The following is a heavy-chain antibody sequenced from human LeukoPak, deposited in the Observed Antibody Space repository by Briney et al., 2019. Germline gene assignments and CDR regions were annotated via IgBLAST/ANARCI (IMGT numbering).Heavy chain of an antibody. V-gene: IGHV4-39*07. CDR3: ARGHWNYRFGWFDP. J-gene: IGHJ5*02. Sequence: SETLSLTCTVSGGSISSSSYYWSWIRQPRGKGLEWIGEINHSGSTNYNPSLKSRVTISVDTSKNQFSLKLSSVTAADTAVYYCARGHWNYRFGWFDPWGQGTLVTVSS. CDR1: GGSISSSSYY. CDR2: INHSGST. D-gene: IGHD1-7*01.